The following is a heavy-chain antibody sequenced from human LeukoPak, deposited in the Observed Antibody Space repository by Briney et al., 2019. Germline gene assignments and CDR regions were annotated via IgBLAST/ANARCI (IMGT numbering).Heavy chain of an antibody. D-gene: IGHD2-15*01. CDR1: GFIFSSYG. V-gene: IGHV3-33*05. CDR2: ISYDGSNT. Sequence: GGSLRLSCAASGFIFSSYGMHWVRQAPDKGLEWVAVISYDGSNTYYADSVKGRFTISRDNAKNSLYLQMNSLRAEDTAVYYCARPLGYCSGGSCYPFDSWGQGTLVTVSS. J-gene: IGHJ4*02. CDR3: ARPLGYCSGGSCYPFDS.